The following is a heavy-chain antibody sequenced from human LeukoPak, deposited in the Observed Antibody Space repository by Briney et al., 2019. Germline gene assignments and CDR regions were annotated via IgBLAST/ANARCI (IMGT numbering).Heavy chain of an antibody. V-gene: IGHV3-15*01. CDR2: IKSKTDGGTT. Sequence: GGSLRLSCAASGFTFSSYWMSWVRQAPGKGLEWVGRIKSKTDGGTTDYAAPVKGRFTISRDDSKNTLYLQMDSLKTEDTAVYYCTTDSDRWFGELLFDYWGQGTLVTVSS. J-gene: IGHJ4*02. CDR3: TTDSDRWFGELLFDY. CDR1: GFTFSSYW. D-gene: IGHD3-10*01.